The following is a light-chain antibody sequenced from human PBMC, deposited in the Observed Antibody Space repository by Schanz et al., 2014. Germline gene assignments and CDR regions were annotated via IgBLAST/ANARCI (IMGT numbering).Light chain of an antibody. CDR2: EGS. V-gene: IGLV2-14*02. J-gene: IGLJ1*01. CDR3: SSYADSSTL. CDR1: SSDVGSYNL. Sequence: QSALTQPPSASGSPGQSVTISCTGTSSDVGSYNLVSWYQQHPGKAPKLMIYEGSKRPSGVSNRFSGSKSGNTASLTISGLQDEDEADYYCSSYADSSTLFGPGTKLTVL.